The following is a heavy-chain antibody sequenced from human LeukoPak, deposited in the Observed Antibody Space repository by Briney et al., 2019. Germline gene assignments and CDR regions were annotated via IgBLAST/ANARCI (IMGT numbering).Heavy chain of an antibody. J-gene: IGHJ4*02. CDR1: GGSISSSSYY. Sequence: PSETLSLTCTVSGGSISSSSYYWGWIRQPPGKGLEWIGSFYYSGSTYYNPSLKSRVTISVDTSKNQFSLKLSSVTAADTAVYYCARDLKYFDYWGQGTLVTVSS. CDR3: ARDLKYFDY. V-gene: IGHV4-39*07. CDR2: FYYSGST.